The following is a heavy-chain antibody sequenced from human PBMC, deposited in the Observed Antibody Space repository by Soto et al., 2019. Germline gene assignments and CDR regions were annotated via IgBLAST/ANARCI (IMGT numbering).Heavy chain of an antibody. D-gene: IGHD2-2*01. V-gene: IGHV4-59*01. CDR3: ARVYCSSTSCYVYYFDY. CDR2: IYYSGST. Sequence: ASETLSLTCNVSGASINSYYWSWIRQPPGKGLEWIGYIYYSGSTNYNPSLKSRVTISVDTSKNQFSLKLSSVTAADTAVYYCARVYCSSTSCYVYYFDYWGQGTLVTVSS. CDR1: GASINSYY. J-gene: IGHJ4*02.